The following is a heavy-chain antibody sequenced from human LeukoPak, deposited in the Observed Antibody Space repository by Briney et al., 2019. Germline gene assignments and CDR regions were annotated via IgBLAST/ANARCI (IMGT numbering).Heavy chain of an antibody. CDR1: GGSISSYY. V-gene: IGHV4-59*01. Sequence: SETLSLICTVSGGSISSYYWSWIRQPPGKGLEWIGYIYYSGSTNYNPSLKSRVTISVDTSKNQFSLKLSSVTAADTAVYYCARGSSSWSEDYFDYWGQGTLVTVSS. D-gene: IGHD6-13*01. CDR3: ARGSSSWSEDYFDY. CDR2: IYYSGST. J-gene: IGHJ4*02.